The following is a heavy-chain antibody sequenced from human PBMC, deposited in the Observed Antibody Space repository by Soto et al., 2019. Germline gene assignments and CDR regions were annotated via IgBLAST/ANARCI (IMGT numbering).Heavy chain of an antibody. V-gene: IGHV5-51*01. CDR1: GYTFTNYW. CDR2: IYPGDSDT. Sequence: ESLKISCKGSGYTFTNYWIGWVRQMPGKGPEWMGIIYPGDSDTKYNPSFQGQVTISADKSITTTYLQWSSLKASDTAIYYCAASIFYYGMDVSGQGTTVTVS. CDR3: AASIFYYGMDV. J-gene: IGHJ6*01.